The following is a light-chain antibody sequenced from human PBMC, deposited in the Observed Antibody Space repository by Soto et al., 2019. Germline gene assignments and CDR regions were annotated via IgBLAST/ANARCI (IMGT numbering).Light chain of an antibody. CDR2: DTS. J-gene: IGKJ5*01. V-gene: IGKV3-20*01. CDR1: QSVSSS. Sequence: EIELTQSPATLSSSPGERATLSCRASQSVSSSLAWYQQKHGQAPRLLISDTSNRATGIPARFSGSGSGADFTLTISRLEPEDFAVYYCQQYGTSAITFGQGTRLEI. CDR3: QQYGTSAIT.